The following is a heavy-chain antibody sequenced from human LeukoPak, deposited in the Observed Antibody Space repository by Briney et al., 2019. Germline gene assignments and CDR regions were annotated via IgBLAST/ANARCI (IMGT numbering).Heavy chain of an antibody. Sequence: PGGSLRLSCAASGFTFSSYSMNWVRQAPGKGLEWVSYISSSSNTMYYADSVKGRFTTSRDNAKNSLYLQMNSLRAEDTAVYYCARRVALNAFDIWGQGTMVTVSS. D-gene: IGHD3-3*02. CDR3: ARRVALNAFDI. CDR1: GFTFSSYS. CDR2: ISSSSNTM. J-gene: IGHJ3*02. V-gene: IGHV3-48*01.